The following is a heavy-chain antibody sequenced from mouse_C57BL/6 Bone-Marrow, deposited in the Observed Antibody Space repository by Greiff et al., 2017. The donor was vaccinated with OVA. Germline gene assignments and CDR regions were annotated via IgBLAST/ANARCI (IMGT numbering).Heavy chain of an antibody. CDR1: GYAFSSSW. V-gene: IGHV1-82*01. D-gene: IGHD1-1*01. J-gene: IGHJ4*01. Sequence: QVTLKVSGPELVKPGASVKISCKASGYAFSSSWMNWVKQRPGKGLEWIGRIYPGDGDTNYNGKFKGKATLTADKSSSTAYMQLSSLTSEDSAVYFCARYGTTVVATGWTRAMDYWGQGTSVTVSS. CDR3: ARYGTTVVATGWTRAMDY. CDR2: IYPGDGDT.